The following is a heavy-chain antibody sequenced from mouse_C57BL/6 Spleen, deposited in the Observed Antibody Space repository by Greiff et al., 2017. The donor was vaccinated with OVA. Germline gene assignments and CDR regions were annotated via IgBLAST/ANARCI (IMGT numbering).Heavy chain of an antibody. CDR2: ISYDGSN. CDR3: ARTTVVAPYFDY. D-gene: IGHD1-1*01. Sequence: DVKLVESGPGLVKPSQSLSLTCSVTGYSITSGYYWNWIRQFPGNKLEWMGYISYDGSNNYNPSLKNRISITRDTSKNQFFLKLNSVTTEDTATYYCARTTVVAPYFDYWGQGTTLTVSS. J-gene: IGHJ2*01. V-gene: IGHV3-6*01. CDR1: GYSITSGYY.